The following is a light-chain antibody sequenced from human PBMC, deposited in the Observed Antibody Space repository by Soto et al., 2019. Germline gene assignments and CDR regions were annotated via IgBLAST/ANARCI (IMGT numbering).Light chain of an antibody. Sequence: QSVLTQPASVSGSPGQSITISCTGTSSDIGSYNLVSWYQQRPGKAPKLMIYEVSKRPSGVSNRFSGSKSGNTASLTISWLQAEVEADYYCWSYAGSSTSCYDFGTGTKVTVL. CDR1: SSDIGSYNL. CDR3: WSYAGSSTSCYD. V-gene: IGLV2-23*02. CDR2: EVS. J-gene: IGLJ1*01.